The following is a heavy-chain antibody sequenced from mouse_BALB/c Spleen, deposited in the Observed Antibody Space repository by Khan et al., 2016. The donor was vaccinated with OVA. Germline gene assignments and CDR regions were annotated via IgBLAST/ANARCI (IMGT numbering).Heavy chain of an antibody. CDR1: GYTFTTFG. D-gene: IGHD1-1*01. Sequence: QIQLVQSGPELKKPGETVKISCKASGYTFTTFGMNWVKQAPGKALKWMGWINTSTGEPTYADDFKGRFAFSLETSASTAYLQINNLKNEDMATYFCARGLNYSGSWFAYGGQGTLVTVSA. J-gene: IGHJ3*01. V-gene: IGHV9-1*02. CDR2: INTSTGEP. CDR3: ARGLNYSGSWFAY.